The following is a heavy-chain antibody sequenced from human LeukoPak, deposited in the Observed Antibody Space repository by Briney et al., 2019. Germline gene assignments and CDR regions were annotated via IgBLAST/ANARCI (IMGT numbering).Heavy chain of an antibody. V-gene: IGHV3-7*01. CDR1: GFPFNDYW. J-gene: IGHJ4*02. CDR2: INQDESEK. Sequence: GGSLRLSCAASGFPFNDYWMSWVRQAPGKGLEWVANINQDESEKYYVDSVNGRFTISRDNAKNSLYLQMVSLRAEDAAVYSCARYQYGSGTSLGSWGQGTPVTVSS. CDR3: ARYQYGSGTSLGS. D-gene: IGHD3-10*01.